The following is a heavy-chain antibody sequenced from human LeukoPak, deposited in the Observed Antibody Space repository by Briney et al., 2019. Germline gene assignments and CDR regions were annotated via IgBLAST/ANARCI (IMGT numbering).Heavy chain of an antibody. Sequence: ASVKVSCKASGYTFTSYGISWVRQAPGQGLEWMGWISAYNGNTNYAQELQGRVTMTTDTSTSTAYMELRSLRSDDTAVYYCARVIMAAARNYFDYWGQGTLVTVSS. V-gene: IGHV1-18*01. CDR2: ISAYNGNT. J-gene: IGHJ4*02. CDR3: ARVIMAAARNYFDY. CDR1: GYTFTSYG. D-gene: IGHD2-15*01.